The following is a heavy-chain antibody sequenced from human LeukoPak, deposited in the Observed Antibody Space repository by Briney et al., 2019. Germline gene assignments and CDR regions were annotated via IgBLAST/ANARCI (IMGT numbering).Heavy chain of an antibody. V-gene: IGHV4-59*08. CDR3: ASLYYYDSSGYYGVIPGPFDP. Sequence: RPSETLSLTCTVSGGSISSYYWSWIRQPPGKGLEWIGYIYYSGSTNYNPSLKSRVTISVDTSKNQFSLKLSSVTAADTAVYYCASLYYYDSSGYYGVIPGPFDPWGQGTLVTVSS. CDR1: GGSISSYY. CDR2: IYYSGST. D-gene: IGHD3-22*01. J-gene: IGHJ5*02.